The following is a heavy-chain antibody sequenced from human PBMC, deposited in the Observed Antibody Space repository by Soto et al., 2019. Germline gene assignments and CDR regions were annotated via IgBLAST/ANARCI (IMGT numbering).Heavy chain of an antibody. Sequence: QVQLVESGGGVVQPGRSLRLSCAASGFTFSSYAMHWVRQAPGKGLEWVAVISYDGSNKYYADSVKGRFTISRDNSKNXLYRQMNSLRAEDTAVYYCARDRRYSYGYTYYFDYWGQGTLVTVSS. CDR2: ISYDGSNK. CDR3: ARDRRYSYGYTYYFDY. V-gene: IGHV3-30-3*01. D-gene: IGHD5-18*01. J-gene: IGHJ4*02. CDR1: GFTFSSYA.